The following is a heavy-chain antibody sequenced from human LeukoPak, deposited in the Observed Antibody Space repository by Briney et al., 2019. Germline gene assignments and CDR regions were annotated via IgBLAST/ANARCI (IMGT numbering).Heavy chain of an antibody. Sequence: GGSLRLSCAASGFTFSSYEMYWVRQAPGKGLEWVSYISSSGSTIYYADSVKGRFTISRDNAKNSLYLQMNSLRAEDTAVYYCARDRGGFGELFGYWGQGTLVTVSS. CDR3: ARDRGGFGELFGY. D-gene: IGHD3-10*01. J-gene: IGHJ4*02. CDR2: ISSSGSTI. CDR1: GFTFSSYE. V-gene: IGHV3-48*03.